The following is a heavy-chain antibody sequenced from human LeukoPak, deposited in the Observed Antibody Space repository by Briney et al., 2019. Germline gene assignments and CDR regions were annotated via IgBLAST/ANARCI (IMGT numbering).Heavy chain of an antibody. J-gene: IGHJ4*02. V-gene: IGHV3-30*02. Sequence: GGSLRLSCAASGFTFTSYSIHWVRQAPGKGLEWVAFMWYDGSNKYYADSVKGRFTISRDNSKNTLYLQMNSLRAEDTAVYYCGNDYGDYWGQGTLVTVSS. D-gene: IGHD4-17*01. CDR3: GNDYGDY. CDR1: GFTFTSYS. CDR2: MWYDGSNK.